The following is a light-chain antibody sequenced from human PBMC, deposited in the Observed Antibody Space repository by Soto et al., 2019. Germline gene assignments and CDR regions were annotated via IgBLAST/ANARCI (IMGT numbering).Light chain of an antibody. Sequence: QSVLTQPPSVSAAPGQKVTISCSGSSSNIGNNYVSWCQQFPGTAPKLLIYDSNKRPSGIPDRFSGSKSGTSATLGITGLQTGDEGGYYCGTWDSSLSGVVFGGGTKVTVL. CDR2: DSN. CDR3: GTWDSSLSGVV. CDR1: SSNIGNNY. J-gene: IGLJ2*01. V-gene: IGLV1-51*01.